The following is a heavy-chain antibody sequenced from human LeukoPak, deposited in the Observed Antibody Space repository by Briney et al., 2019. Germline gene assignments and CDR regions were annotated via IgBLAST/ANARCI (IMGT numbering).Heavy chain of an antibody. CDR1: GGSVSTYY. V-gene: IGHV4-59*08. CDR3: ARQTDHGDSNY. CDR2: IYYTGRT. D-gene: IGHD4-17*01. J-gene: IGHJ4*02. Sequence: PSETLSLTCTVSGGSVSTYYWNWIRQPPGKGLEWIGYIYYTGRTKYNPSLQSRVTISVDTSKNQVSLRLTSVTAADTAVYYCARQTDHGDSNYWGQGTLVTVSS.